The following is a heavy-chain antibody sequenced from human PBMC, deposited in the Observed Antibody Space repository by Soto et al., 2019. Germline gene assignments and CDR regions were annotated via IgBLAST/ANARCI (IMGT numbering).Heavy chain of an antibody. J-gene: IGHJ5*02. CDR2: ISAYNGNT. CDR3: ARGADFWSGPALFDP. CDR1: GYTFTSYG. Sequence: ASVKVSCKASGYTFTSYGISWVRQAPGQGLEWMGWISAYNGNTNYAQKLQGRVTMTTDTSTSTAYMELRSLRSDDTAVYYCARGADFWSGPALFDPWGQGTLVTVSS. D-gene: IGHD3-3*01. V-gene: IGHV1-18*01.